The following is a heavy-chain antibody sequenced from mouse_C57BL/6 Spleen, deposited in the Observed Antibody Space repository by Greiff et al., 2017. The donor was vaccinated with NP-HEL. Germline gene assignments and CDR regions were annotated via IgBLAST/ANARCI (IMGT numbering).Heavy chain of an antibody. J-gene: IGHJ1*03. Sequence: VQLQQSGAELVKPGASVKMSCKASGYTFTTYPIEWMKQNHGKSLEWIGNFHPYNDDTTYNEKFKGKATLTVEKSSSTVYLELSRLTSDDSAVYYCARSRYYGSSYWYFDVWGTGTTVTVSS. CDR2: FHPYNDDT. D-gene: IGHD1-1*01. CDR1: GYTFTTYP. V-gene: IGHV1-47*01. CDR3: ARSRYYGSSYWYFDV.